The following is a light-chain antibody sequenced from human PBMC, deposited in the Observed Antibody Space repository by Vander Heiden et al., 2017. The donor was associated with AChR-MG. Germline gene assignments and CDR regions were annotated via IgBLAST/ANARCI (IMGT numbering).Light chain of an antibody. CDR3: QQNDNPQLT. V-gene: IGKV4-1*01. Sequence: EIVMTQVPDSLALILGGRATINFQSSYRVLYSSNNRNYLAWYQQKPGQPPKLLIYWASTRQSGVPDRFSGSGSGTDFTLTISSLQAEDVAVYYCQQNDNPQLTFGGGTKVEIK. CDR2: WAS. CDR1: YRVLYSSNNRNY. J-gene: IGKJ4*01.